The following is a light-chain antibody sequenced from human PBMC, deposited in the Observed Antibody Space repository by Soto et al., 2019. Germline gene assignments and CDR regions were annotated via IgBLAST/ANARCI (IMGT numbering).Light chain of an antibody. V-gene: IGKV1-27*01. J-gene: IGKJ3*01. CDR2: AAS. CDR1: QGISNY. Sequence: DIQMTQSPSSLSASIGDRITITCRASQGISNYVAWYQQKPGKVPKLLIYAASTLQSGVPSRFSGSGSGTDFTLTISSLQPEYVATYYCQKCDSAPVTFGPGTKVDIK. CDR3: QKCDSAPVT.